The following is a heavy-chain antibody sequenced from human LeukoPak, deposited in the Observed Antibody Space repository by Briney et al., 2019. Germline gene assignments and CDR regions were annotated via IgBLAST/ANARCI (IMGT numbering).Heavy chain of an antibody. Sequence: PGGSLRLSCAASGFTFSSYWMHWVRQAPGKGLVWVSRINSDGSSTSYADSVKGRFTISRDNAKNTLYLQMNSLRAEDTALYYCAKGYHNSWYSDYMDVWGKGTTVTVSS. CDR1: GFTFSSYW. V-gene: IGHV3-74*01. D-gene: IGHD6-13*01. J-gene: IGHJ6*03. CDR3: AKGYHNSWYSDYMDV. CDR2: INSDGSST.